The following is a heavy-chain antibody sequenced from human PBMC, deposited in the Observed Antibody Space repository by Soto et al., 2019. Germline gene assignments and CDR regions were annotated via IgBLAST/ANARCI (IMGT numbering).Heavy chain of an antibody. V-gene: IGHV1-18*01. D-gene: IGHD1-26*01. Sequence: QVQLVQSGAEVKKPGASVKVSCKASGYNFNSYTISWVRQAPGQGLEWMGRISAYNGNTNYAQKLQGRVTMTTDTATSTAYMELRSLRSDDTAVYHCARVVGALGRWCDPGGQGTLVTVSS. CDR1: GYNFNSYT. CDR2: ISAYNGNT. CDR3: ARVVGALGRWCDP. J-gene: IGHJ5*02.